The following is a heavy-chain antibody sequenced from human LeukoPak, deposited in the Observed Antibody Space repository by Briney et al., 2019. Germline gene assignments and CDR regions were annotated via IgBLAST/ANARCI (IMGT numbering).Heavy chain of an antibody. CDR2: ISSNGGST. CDR3: ARDLIPYYDFWTGFDP. Sequence: GGSLRLSCAASGFTFSSYAMHWVRQAPGKGLEYDSAISSNGGSTYYANSVKGRFTISRDNSKNTLYLQMGSLRAEDMAVYYCARDLIPYYDFWTGFDPWGQGTLVTVSS. J-gene: IGHJ5*02. CDR1: GFTFSSYA. V-gene: IGHV3-64*01. D-gene: IGHD3-3*01.